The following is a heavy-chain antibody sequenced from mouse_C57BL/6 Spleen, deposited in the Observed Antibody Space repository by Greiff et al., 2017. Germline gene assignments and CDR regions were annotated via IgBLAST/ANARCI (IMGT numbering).Heavy chain of an antibody. CDR3: TRELRRPSGSYYFDY. CDR2: ISRGGDYI. J-gene: IGHJ2*01. V-gene: IGHV5-9-1*02. Sequence: EVKLMESGAGLVKPGGSLKLSCAASGFTFSSYAMSWVRQTPEKRLEWVAYISRGGDYIYYADTVKGRFTISRDNARNTLYLQMSSLKSEDTAMYYCTRELRRPSGSYYFDYWGQGTTLTVSS. CDR1: GFTFSSYA. D-gene: IGHD4-1*01.